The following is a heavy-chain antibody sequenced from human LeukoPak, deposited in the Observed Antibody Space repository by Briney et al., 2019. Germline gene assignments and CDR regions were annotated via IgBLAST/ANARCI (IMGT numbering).Heavy chain of an antibody. CDR3: VKGFGRVRGTPDS. D-gene: IGHD3-16*01. J-gene: IGHJ4*02. CDR2: ITGSGTGGNI. Sequence: GGSLRLSCSASGFVFSFYTMYWVRQAPGKGPEYVSTITGSGTGGNIYYADSVKGRFTISRDDSKSILFLEMNGLRSEDTAVYYCVKGFGRVRGTPDSWGQGTLVTVSS. CDR1: GFVFSFYT. V-gene: IGHV3-64D*06.